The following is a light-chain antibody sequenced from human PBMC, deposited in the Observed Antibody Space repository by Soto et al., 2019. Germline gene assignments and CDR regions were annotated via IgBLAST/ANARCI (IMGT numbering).Light chain of an antibody. CDR2: DAS. V-gene: IGKV3-15*01. Sequence: ETVMTQSPATLSVSPGERPTLSCRASQSVSSNLAWYQQKPGQAPRLLIYDASTRATGIPARFSGSGSGTEFTLTSRSLQSEDFAVYYCQQYNTWPLTFGPGTKVDIK. J-gene: IGKJ3*01. CDR1: QSVSSN. CDR3: QQYNTWPLT.